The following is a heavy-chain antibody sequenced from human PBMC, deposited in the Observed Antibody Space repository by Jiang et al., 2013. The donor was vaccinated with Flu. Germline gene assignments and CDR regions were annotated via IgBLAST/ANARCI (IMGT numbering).Heavy chain of an antibody. CDR3: ARELYYYYYMDV. V-gene: IGHV3-11*06. CDR2: ISSSSSYT. CDR1: GFTFSDYY. J-gene: IGHJ6*03. Sequence: RLSCAASGFTFSDYYMSWIRQAPGKGLEWVSYISSSSSYTNYADSVKGRFTISRDNAKNSLYLQMNSLRAEDTAVYYCARELYYYYYMDVWGKGTTVTVSS.